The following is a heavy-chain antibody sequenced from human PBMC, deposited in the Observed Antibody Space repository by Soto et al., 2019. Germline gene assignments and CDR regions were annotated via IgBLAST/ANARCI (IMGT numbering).Heavy chain of an antibody. CDR3: ARHPTVTEYYFDY. Sequence: SETLSLTCTVSGGSISSPNFYWSWIRQHPGKGLEWIGHIYYNGTTYYNPTLKSRVSISVDTSKNQFSLKLSSVTAADTAVYYCARHPTVTEYYFDYWGQGTLVTVSS. CDR1: GGSISSPNFY. D-gene: IGHD4-17*01. CDR2: IYYNGTT. V-gene: IGHV4-30-4*08. J-gene: IGHJ4*02.